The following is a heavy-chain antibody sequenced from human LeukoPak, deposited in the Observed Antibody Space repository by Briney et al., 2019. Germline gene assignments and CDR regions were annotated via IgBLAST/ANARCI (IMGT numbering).Heavy chain of an antibody. J-gene: IGHJ5*02. CDR2: IYYSGST. Sequence: SETLSLTCSVSGGSISSYYWSWIRQPPGKGLEWIGYIYYSGSTNYNPSLKSRVTISVDTSKNQFSPKLSSVTAADTAVYYCAREGFDTWGQGTLVTVSS. CDR3: AREGFDT. V-gene: IGHV4-59*01. CDR1: GGSISSYY.